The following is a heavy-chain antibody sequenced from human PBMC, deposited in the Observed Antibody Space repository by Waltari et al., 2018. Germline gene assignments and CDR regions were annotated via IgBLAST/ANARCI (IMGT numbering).Heavy chain of an antibody. CDR1: GGSFSGYY. J-gene: IGHJ6*02. CDR3: ARVSSIAARYYYGMDV. V-gene: IGHV4-34*01. CDR2: INHSGST. D-gene: IGHD6-6*01. Sequence: QVQLQQWGAGLLKPSETLSLTCAVYGGSFSGYYWSWIRQPPGKGLEWIGEINHSGSTNYNPSLKSRVTISVDTSKNQFSLKLSSVTAADTAVYYCARVSSIAARYYYGMDVWGQGTTVTVSS.